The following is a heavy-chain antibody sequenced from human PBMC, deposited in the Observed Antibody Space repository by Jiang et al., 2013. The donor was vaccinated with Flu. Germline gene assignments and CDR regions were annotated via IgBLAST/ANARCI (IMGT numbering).Heavy chain of an antibody. V-gene: IGHV3-49*04. Sequence: GSGFNFGDYAMTWVRQAPGKGLEWEVSLEQRVCGTSQSAASVRRRFTISRDDSKNIAYLEMNSLQSEDTAVYYCATVEGGLWATRFDFWGQGTLVIVSS. J-gene: IGHJ4*02. D-gene: IGHD3-16*01. CDR1: GFNFGDYA. CDR2: LEQRVCGTS. CDR3: ATVEGGLWATRFDF.